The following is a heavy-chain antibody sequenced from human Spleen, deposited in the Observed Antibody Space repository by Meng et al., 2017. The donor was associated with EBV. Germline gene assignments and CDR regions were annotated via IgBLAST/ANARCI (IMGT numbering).Heavy chain of an antibody. D-gene: IGHD2-21*01. CDR1: GASVSSSV. V-gene: IGHV1-69*01. Sequence: LELEQSGAEVKKAGSSVKSECKASGASVSSSVISWVRLAPGQWLAWMGGIIPIYGSANYSQKFQARVASSADESKSTVYMELSSLRSEDTAVYYCARGWVGHIGNFDNWGQGTLVTVSS. CDR3: ARGWVGHIGNFDN. CDR2: IIPIYGSA. J-gene: IGHJ4*02.